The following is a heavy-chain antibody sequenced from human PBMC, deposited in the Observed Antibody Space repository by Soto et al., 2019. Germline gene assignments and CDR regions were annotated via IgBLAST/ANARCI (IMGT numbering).Heavy chain of an antibody. CDR1: VFTFSSYA. CDR3: AREGYNWNDYPAYYFDY. J-gene: IGHJ4*02. Sequence: PGGSLRLSCAASVFTFSSYAMSWVRQAPGKGLEWVSAISGSGGSTYYADSVKGRFTISRDNSKNTLYLQMNSLRAEDTAVYYCAREGYNWNDYPAYYFDYWGQGTLVTVSS. CDR2: ISGSGGST. V-gene: IGHV3-23*01. D-gene: IGHD1-1*01.